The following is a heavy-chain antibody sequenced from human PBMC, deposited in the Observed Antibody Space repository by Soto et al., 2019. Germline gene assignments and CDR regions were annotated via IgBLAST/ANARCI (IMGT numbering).Heavy chain of an antibody. CDR3: ARSVADFWGGPLTYYYYGMDV. D-gene: IGHD3-3*01. J-gene: IGHJ6*02. CDR1: GYTFTSYY. Sequence: ASVKVSCKASGYTFTSYYMHWVRQAPGQGLEWMGIINPSGGSTSYAQKFQGRVTMTRDTSTSTVYMELSSLRSEDTAVYYCARSVADFWGGPLTYYYYGMDVWGQGTTVTVSS. V-gene: IGHV1-46*01. CDR2: INPSGGST.